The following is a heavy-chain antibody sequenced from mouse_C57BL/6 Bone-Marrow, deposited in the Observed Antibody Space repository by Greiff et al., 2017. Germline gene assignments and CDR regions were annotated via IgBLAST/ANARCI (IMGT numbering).Heavy chain of an antibody. CDR3: ASSYDYDDYTMDC. J-gene: IGHJ4*01. D-gene: IGHD2-4*01. V-gene: IGHV1-64*01. CDR2: MHPNGGSP. CDR1: GYTFTNYW. Sequence: QVQLQQPGAELVKPGASVKLSCKASGYTFTNYWMHWVKQRPGQGLEWIGMMHPNGGSPDYNEKFKSEATLSVDKSSRTAYMELSSLTSEDSAVYYCASSYDYDDYTMDCWGRRTSFTDSA.